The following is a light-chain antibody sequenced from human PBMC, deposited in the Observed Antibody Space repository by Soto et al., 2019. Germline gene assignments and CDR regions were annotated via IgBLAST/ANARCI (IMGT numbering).Light chain of an antibody. J-gene: IGLJ3*02. CDR2: LNNDGSH. CDR1: SGHSSYA. Sequence: QPVLTQSPSASASLGASVKLTCTLSSGHSSYAITWHQQQPEKGPRYLMKLNNDGSHSKGDGIPARFSGSSSGTERYLTISSLQSEDEAVYYCQTWGTGNWVFGGGTKLTVL. V-gene: IGLV4-69*01. CDR3: QTWGTGNWV.